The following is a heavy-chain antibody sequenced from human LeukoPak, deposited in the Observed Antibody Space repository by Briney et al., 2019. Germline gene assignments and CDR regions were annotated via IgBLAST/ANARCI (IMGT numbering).Heavy chain of an antibody. V-gene: IGHV4-59*08. D-gene: IGHD5-12*01. Sequence: SETLSLTCSVSGGSISSYYWSWIRQPPGKGLEWIGYIYDSGSTNYKSPLKSRVTMSGDTSKNQFTLKLSSVTAADTAVYYCARHAESGYDRFDHWGQGTLVTVSS. CDR3: ARHAESGYDRFDH. CDR2: IYDSGST. CDR1: GGSISSYY. J-gene: IGHJ4*02.